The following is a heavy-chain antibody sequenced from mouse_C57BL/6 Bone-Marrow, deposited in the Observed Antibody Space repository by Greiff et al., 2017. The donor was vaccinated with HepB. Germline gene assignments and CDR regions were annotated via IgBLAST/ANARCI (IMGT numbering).Heavy chain of an antibody. CDR1: GYTFTSYW. CDR2: IYPSDSET. Sequence: QVQLQQSGAELVRPGSSVKLSCKASGYTFTSYWMDWVKQRPGQGLEWIGNIYPSDSETHYNQKFKDKATLTVDKSSSTAYMQLSSLTSEDSAVYYCARGYDGYRMDYWGQGTSVTVSS. D-gene: IGHD2-3*01. CDR3: ARGYDGYRMDY. J-gene: IGHJ4*01. V-gene: IGHV1-61*01.